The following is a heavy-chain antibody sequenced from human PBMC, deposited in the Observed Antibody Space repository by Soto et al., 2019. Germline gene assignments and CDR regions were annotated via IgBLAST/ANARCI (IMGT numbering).Heavy chain of an antibody. CDR2: INHSGST. Sequence: SETLSLTCAVYGGSFSGYSWTWIRQPPGTGLEWIGEINHSGSTNYNPSLKSRVNISVDTSKNQFFLKLTSVTAADTALYYCARDKITGLFDYWGQGTLVTVSS. CDR3: ARDKITGLFDY. CDR1: GGSFSGYS. V-gene: IGHV4-34*01. D-gene: IGHD2-8*02. J-gene: IGHJ4*02.